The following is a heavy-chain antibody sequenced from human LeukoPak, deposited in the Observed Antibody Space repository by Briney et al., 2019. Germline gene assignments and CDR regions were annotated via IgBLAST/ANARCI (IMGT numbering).Heavy chain of an antibody. CDR2: ISYDGSNK. D-gene: IGHD6-19*01. CDR3: AKGNGYSSGWYDY. V-gene: IGHV3-30*18. CDR1: GFTFSSYG. J-gene: IGHJ4*02. Sequence: PGGSLRLSCAASGFTFSSYGMHWVRQAPGKGLEWVAVISYDGSNKYYADSVKGRFTISRDNSKNTLYLQMNSLRAEDTAVYYCAKGNGYSSGWYDYWGQGTLVTVSS.